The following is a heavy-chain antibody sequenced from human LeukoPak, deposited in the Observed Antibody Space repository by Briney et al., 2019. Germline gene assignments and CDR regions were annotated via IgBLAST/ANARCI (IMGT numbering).Heavy chain of an antibody. V-gene: IGHV3-21*01. J-gene: IGHJ4*02. CDR3: ARGHTAVTRHFDF. CDR1: GFTFSGYS. CDR2: ISSTSTYI. D-gene: IGHD4-17*01. Sequence: GGSLRLSCAASGFTFSGYSMNWVRQAPGKGLEWVSSISSTSTYIYYADSVKGRFTISRDDAKNLLYLDMNSLRAEDTAVYYCARGHTAVTRHFDFWGQGTLVTVSS.